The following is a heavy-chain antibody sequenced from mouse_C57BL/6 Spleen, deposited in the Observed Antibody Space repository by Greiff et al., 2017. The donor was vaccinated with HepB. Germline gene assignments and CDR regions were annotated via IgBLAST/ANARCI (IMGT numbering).Heavy chain of an antibody. CDR3: TRMGGSSFAY. D-gene: IGHD1-1*01. J-gene: IGHJ3*01. V-gene: IGHV1-15*01. CDR2: IDPETGGT. CDR1: GYTFTDYE. Sequence: VKLMESGAELVRPGASVTLSCKASGYTFTDYEMHWVKQTPVHGLEWIGAIDPETGGTAYNQKFKGKAILTADKSTSTAYMELRSLTSEDSAVYYCTRMGGSSFAYWGQGTLVTVSA.